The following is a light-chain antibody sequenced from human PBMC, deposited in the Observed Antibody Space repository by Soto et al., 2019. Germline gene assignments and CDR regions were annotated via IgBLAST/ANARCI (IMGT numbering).Light chain of an antibody. V-gene: IGLV2-11*01. CDR2: DVS. CDR3: CSFVGGLFV. CDR1: SSNVGSHNY. Sequence: QSVLTQPRSASGSPGQAVTISCTGTSSNVGSHNYVSWYQQHPGKAPKLIINDVSKRPSGVPDRFSGSKSGNTASLTISALQAEDEADYYCCSFVGGLFVFGAGTKVTVL. J-gene: IGLJ1*01.